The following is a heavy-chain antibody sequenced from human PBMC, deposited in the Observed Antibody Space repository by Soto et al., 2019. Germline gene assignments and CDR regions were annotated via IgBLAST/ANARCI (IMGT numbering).Heavy chain of an antibody. J-gene: IGHJ6*02. V-gene: IGHV3-11*05. CDR1: GFTFSDYY. Sequence: QVQLVESGGGLVKPGGSLRLSCTASGFTFSDYYMTWIRQAPRKGLEWISYISSSSGHINYADSVKGRFTISRDNAKSSLYLQMNSLTVEDTAVYYCAIDPSYHYGSGSYYTYGMDVCGQGTTVTVSS. CDR3: AIDPSYHYGSGSYYTYGMDV. D-gene: IGHD3-10*01. CDR2: ISSSSGHI.